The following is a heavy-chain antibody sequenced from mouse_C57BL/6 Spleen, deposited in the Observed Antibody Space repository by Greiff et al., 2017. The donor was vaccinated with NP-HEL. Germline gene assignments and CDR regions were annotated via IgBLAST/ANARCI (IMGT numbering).Heavy chain of an antibody. CDR3: ASLYGSSYVYAMDY. D-gene: IGHD1-1*01. Sequence: EVQLQESGPGLVKPSQSLSLTCSVTGYSITSGYYWNWIRQFPGNELEWMGYISYDGSNNYNPSLKNRISITRDTSKNQFFLKLNSVTTEDTATYYCASLYGSSYVYAMDYWGQGTSVTVSS. CDR2: ISYDGSN. V-gene: IGHV3-6*01. CDR1: GYSITSGYY. J-gene: IGHJ4*01.